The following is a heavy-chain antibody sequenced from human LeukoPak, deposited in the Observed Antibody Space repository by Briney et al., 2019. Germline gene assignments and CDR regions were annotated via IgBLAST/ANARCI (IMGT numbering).Heavy chain of an antibody. Sequence: ASVKVSCKASGYTFTGYYMHRVRQAPGQGLEWMGRINPNSGGTNYAQKFQGRVTMTRDTSISTAYMELSRLRSDDTAVYYCAREKYSSGWYYFDYWGQGTLVTVSS. CDR3: AREKYSSGWYYFDY. CDR2: INPNSGGT. V-gene: IGHV1-2*06. CDR1: GYTFTGYY. J-gene: IGHJ4*02. D-gene: IGHD6-19*01.